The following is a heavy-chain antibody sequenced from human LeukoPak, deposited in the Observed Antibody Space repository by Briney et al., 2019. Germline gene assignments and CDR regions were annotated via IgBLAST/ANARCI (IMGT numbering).Heavy chain of an antibody. CDR1: GFTFSDYD. CDR2: SIGSGFYT. D-gene: IGHD3-16*02. J-gene: IGHJ4*02. V-gene: IGHV3-23*01. Sequence: PGGSPRLSCVAPGFTFSDYDMTWVRQAPGKGLEYVSSIGSGFYTFYAGSVKGRFSISRDNSKSALYLQMNSLRADDTAVYFCARKLPPSSFYFDFWGRGSLVTVSS. CDR3: ARKLPPSSFYFDF.